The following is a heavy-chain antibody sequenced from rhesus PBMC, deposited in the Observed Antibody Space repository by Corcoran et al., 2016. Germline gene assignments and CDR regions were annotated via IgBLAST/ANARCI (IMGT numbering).Heavy chain of an antibody. J-gene: IGHJ4*01. CDR3: ATDRGGY. CDR2: VEPEDGKA. V-gene: IGHV1-111*02. Sequence: EVQLVQSGAEVKKPGASVKISCKASGYTFTDYYLHWVRQGHGKGLGWMRRVEPEDGKAIPAQKFQDRVAITADTSTDTAYMELSSLRSEDTAVYYCATDRGGYWGQGVLVTVSS. CDR1: GYTFTDYY.